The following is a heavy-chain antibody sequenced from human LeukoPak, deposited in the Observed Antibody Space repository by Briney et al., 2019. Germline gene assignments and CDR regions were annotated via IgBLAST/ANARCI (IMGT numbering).Heavy chain of an antibody. CDR3: ASRDILTTASAHDY. J-gene: IGHJ4*02. CDR2: IYYSGNT. CDR1: GVSISSSNSY. V-gene: IGHV4-39*01. D-gene: IGHD3-9*01. Sequence: SETLSLTCTVSGVSISSSNSYWGWIRQPPGKGLEWIGSIYYSGNTYYNASLKSQVPISIDTPKNQFSLRLSSLTAADTAVYYCASRDILTTASAHDYWGQGTLVTVSS.